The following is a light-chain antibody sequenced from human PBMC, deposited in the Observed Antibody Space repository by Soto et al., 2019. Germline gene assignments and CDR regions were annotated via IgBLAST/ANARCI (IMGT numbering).Light chain of an antibody. Sequence: QLVLTQPPSASGTPGQRVTFSCSGSSSNIGSNTVNWYQQLPGTAPKLLIYSNNQRPSGVPDRFSGSKSGTSASLAISGLQSEDEADYYCAAWDDSLNGSVVFGGGTKLTVL. J-gene: IGLJ2*01. CDR3: AAWDDSLNGSVV. CDR1: SSNIGSNT. V-gene: IGLV1-44*01. CDR2: SNN.